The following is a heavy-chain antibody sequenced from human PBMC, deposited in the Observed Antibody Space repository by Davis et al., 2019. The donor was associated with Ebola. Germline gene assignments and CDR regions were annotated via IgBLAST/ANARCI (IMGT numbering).Heavy chain of an antibody. CDR2: IAYSRCT. J-gene: IGHJ5*02. CDR3: ARLGFWSGYYTRHWFDP. D-gene: IGHD3-3*01. V-gene: IGHV4-59*08. Sequence: MPSQTLSLTCILSAGSIRSYYWSWNRPPPGHGLEWTGYIAYSRCTNYNPSLKSRVTISVDTSKNQFSLKLSSVTAADTAVYYCARLGFWSGYYTRHWFDPWGQGTLVTVS. CDR1: AGSIRSYY.